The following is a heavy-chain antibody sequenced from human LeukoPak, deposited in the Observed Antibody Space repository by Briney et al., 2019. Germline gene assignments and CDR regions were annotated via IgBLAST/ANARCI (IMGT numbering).Heavy chain of an antibody. Sequence: GGSLRLSCAASGFIFSDYTMNWVRQAPGKGLEWVSSISNSSSYIYYADSVRGRFTISRDNAKSSLYLQMNSLTAEDTAVYYCAKFFDDWGQGTLVTVSS. CDR1: GFIFSDYT. CDR2: ISNSSSYI. CDR3: AKFFDD. J-gene: IGHJ4*02. V-gene: IGHV3-21*01.